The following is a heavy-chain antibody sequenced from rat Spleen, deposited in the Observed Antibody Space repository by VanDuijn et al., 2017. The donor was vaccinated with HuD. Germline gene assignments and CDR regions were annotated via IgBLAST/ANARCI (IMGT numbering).Heavy chain of an antibody. Sequence: EVQLVESDGGLVQPGRTLKLSCAASGFTFSDYYMAWVRQAPTKGLEWVATMSYDGRNTYYRDSVKGRFTISRTNAKNTLYLQMDSLRSEDTATYYCTRQGVYYGSPRDVMDAWGQGASVTVSS. CDR3: TRQGVYYGSPRDVMDA. V-gene: IGHV5-29*01. CDR1: GFTFSDYY. CDR2: MSYDGRNT. D-gene: IGHD1-6*01. J-gene: IGHJ4*01.